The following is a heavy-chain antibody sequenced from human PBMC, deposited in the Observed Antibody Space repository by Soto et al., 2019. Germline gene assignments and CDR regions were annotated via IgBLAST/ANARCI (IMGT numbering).Heavy chain of an antibody. Sequence: ASVKVSCKASGYTFTSYDINWVRQATGQGLEWMGWMNPNSGNTGYAQRFQGRVTMTRNTSISTAYMELSSLRSEDTAVYYCARGWDLGYCTNGVCYYFDYWGQGTLVTV. CDR3: ARGWDLGYCTNGVCYYFDY. CDR2: MNPNSGNT. J-gene: IGHJ4*02. CDR1: GYTFTSYD. V-gene: IGHV1-8*01. D-gene: IGHD2-8*01.